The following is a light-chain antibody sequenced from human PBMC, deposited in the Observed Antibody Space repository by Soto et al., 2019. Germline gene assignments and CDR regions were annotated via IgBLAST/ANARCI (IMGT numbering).Light chain of an antibody. J-gene: IGKJ5*01. CDR3: QQRSNWPPIT. CDR2: DAS. Sequence: VMTQAPSTPSVSPGERATLSCRASQSVSSYLAWYQQKPGQAPRLLIYDASNRATGIPARFSGGGSGTDFTLTIDNLESEDFAIYYCQQRSNWPPITFGQGTRLEIK. CDR1: QSVSSY. V-gene: IGKV3-11*01.